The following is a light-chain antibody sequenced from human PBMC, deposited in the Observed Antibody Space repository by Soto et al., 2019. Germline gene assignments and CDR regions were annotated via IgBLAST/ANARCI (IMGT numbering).Light chain of an antibody. CDR1: SSDVGGYNY. V-gene: IGLV2-11*01. CDR2: DVS. CDR3: CSYAGSYPYV. J-gene: IGLJ1*01. Sequence: QSVLTRPRSVSGSPGQSVTISCTGTSSDVGGYNYVSWYQQHPGKAPKLMIYDVSKRPSGVPDRFSGSKSGNTASLTISGLQAEDEADYYCCSYAGSYPYVFGTGTKVTVL.